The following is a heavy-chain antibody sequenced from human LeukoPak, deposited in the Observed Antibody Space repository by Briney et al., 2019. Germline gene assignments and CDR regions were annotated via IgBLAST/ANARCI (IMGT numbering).Heavy chain of an antibody. CDR3: ARDRPNILGFDP. CDR2: IRSDGSNK. V-gene: IGHV3-30*02. J-gene: IGHJ5*02. Sequence: GGSLRLSCAASEFTFSNYVMHWVRLAPGEGLEWVASIRSDGSNKYYADSVKGRFTVSRDNSKNMLYLQMISLRAEDTAVYYCARDRPNILGFDPWGQGTLVTVSS. D-gene: IGHD2-8*01. CDR1: EFTFSNYV.